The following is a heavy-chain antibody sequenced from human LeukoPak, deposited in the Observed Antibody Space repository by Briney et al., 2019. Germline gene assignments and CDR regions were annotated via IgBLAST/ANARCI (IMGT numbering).Heavy chain of an antibody. J-gene: IGHJ6*02. CDR3: ARIPYYDFWSGYYTPIYYYYGMDV. CDR2: IKQDGSEK. Sequence: GGSLRLSCAASGFTFSSYWMSWVRQAPGKGLEWVANIKQDGSEKYYVDSVKGRFTISRDNAKNSLYLQMNSLRAEDTAVYYCARIPYYDFWSGYYTPIYYYYGMDVWSQGTTVTVSS. CDR1: GFTFSSYW. V-gene: IGHV3-7*01. D-gene: IGHD3-3*01.